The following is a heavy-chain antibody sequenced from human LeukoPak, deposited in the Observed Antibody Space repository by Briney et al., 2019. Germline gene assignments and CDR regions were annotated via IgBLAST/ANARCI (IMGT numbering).Heavy chain of an antibody. CDR1: AYSFTSYW. J-gene: IGHJ4*02. V-gene: IGHV5-51*01. CDR2: IYPGDSDT. Sequence: GVSLQISSKGSAYSFTSYWIGWVRPMPGKGLEWMGIIYPGDSDTRYSPSFQGQVTISADKSISTAYLQWSSLKASDTAMYYCARGDGYNPDYFDYWGQGTLVTVSS. D-gene: IGHD5-24*01. CDR3: ARGDGYNPDYFDY.